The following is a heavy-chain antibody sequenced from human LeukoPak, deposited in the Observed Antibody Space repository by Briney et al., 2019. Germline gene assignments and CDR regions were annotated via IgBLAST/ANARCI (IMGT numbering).Heavy chain of an antibody. V-gene: IGHV4-30-2*01. J-gene: IGHJ4*02. CDR1: GGSISSGGYS. CDR3: ARGLLFAGNSYFDY. D-gene: IGHD4-23*01. CDR2: INHSGNT. Sequence: SETLSLTCSVSGGSISSGGYSWSWIRQPPGKGLEWIGYINHSGNTYHNPSLMSRVTISVDRSKNQFSLKVNSVTAADTAVYYRARGLLFAGNSYFDYWGQGVLVTVSS.